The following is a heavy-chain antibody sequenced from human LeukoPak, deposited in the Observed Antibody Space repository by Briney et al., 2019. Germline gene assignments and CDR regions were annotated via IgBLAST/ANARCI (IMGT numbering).Heavy chain of an antibody. CDR1: GFTFSSYE. V-gene: IGHV3-48*03. Sequence: GGSLRLSCAASGFTFSSYEMNWVRQAPGKGLEWVSYISSSGSTIYYADSVKGRFISSRDNTKNSLYLQMNSLRAEDTAIYYCARDLRIVSGSYLDYWGQGTLVTVSS. D-gene: IGHD1-26*01. CDR3: ARDLRIVSGSYLDY. J-gene: IGHJ4*02. CDR2: ISSSGSTI.